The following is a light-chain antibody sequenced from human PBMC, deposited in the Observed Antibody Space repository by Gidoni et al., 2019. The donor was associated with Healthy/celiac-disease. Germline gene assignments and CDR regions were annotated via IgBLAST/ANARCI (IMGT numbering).Light chain of an antibody. Sequence: DIVMTQSPDARAVSLGETATINCKSSQSVLYSSNNKNYLAWYQQKPGQPPKLLIYWASTRESVVPDRFSGSGSGTDFTLTISSLQAEDVAVYYCQQYYSTPLTFGQGTKVEIK. CDR1: QSVLYSSNNKNY. V-gene: IGKV4-1*01. J-gene: IGKJ1*01. CDR3: QQYYSTPLT. CDR2: WAS.